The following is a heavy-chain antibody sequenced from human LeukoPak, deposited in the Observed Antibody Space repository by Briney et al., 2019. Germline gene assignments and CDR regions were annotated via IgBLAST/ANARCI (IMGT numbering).Heavy chain of an antibody. D-gene: IGHD3-22*01. CDR3: ATMYYYDSSGYRSHAFDI. J-gene: IGHJ3*02. CDR2: IYPGDSDT. V-gene: IGHV5-51*01. Sequence: GESLKISCKGSGYSFTSYWIGWVRQMPGKGLEWMGIIYPGDSDTRYSPSFQGQVTISADKSISTAYLQWSSLKASDTAMYYCATMYYYDSSGYRSHAFDIWGQGTMVTISS. CDR1: GYSFTSYW.